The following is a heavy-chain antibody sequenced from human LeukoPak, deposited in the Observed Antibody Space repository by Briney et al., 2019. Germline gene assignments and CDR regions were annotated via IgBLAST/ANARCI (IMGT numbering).Heavy chain of an antibody. J-gene: IGHJ4*02. CDR3: ARENCSGGSCYREYYFDY. CDR2: IYYSGST. D-gene: IGHD2-15*01. Sequence: SETLSLTCTVSGGSISSYYWSWIRQPPGKGLEWIGYIYYSGSTNYNPSLKSRVTISVDTSKNQFSLKLSSVTAVDTAVYYCARENCSGGSCYREYYFDYWGQGTLVTVSS. CDR1: GGSISSYY. V-gene: IGHV4-59*01.